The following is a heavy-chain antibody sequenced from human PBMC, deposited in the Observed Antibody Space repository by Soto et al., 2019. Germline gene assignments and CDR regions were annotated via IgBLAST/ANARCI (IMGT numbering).Heavy chain of an antibody. D-gene: IGHD4-4*01. CDR3: ARAKRSIFDY. Sequence: SETLSLTCAVYGGSFSGYYWSWIRQPPGKGLEWIGEINHSGSTNYNPSLKSRVTISVDTSKNQFSLKLSSVTAADTAVYYCARAKRSIFDYWGQGNLVTVSS. V-gene: IGHV4-34*01. CDR2: INHSGST. CDR1: GGSFSGYY. J-gene: IGHJ4*02.